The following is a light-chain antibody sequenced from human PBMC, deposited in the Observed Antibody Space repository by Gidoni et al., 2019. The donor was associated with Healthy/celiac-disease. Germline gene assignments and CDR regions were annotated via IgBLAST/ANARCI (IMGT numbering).Light chain of an antibody. Sequence: TLSCRASQSVSSSYLAWYQQKPGQAPRLLIYGASSRATGTPDRFSGSGSGTDFTLTISRLEPEDFAVYYCQQYGSSHQFTFGPXTKVDIK. CDR1: QSVSSSY. CDR2: GAS. V-gene: IGKV3-20*01. J-gene: IGKJ3*01. CDR3: QQYGSSHQFT.